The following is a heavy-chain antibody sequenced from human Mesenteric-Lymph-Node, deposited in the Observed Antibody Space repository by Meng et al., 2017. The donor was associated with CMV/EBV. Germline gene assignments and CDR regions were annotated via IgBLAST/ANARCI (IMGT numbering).Heavy chain of an antibody. CDR2: INHSGST. CDR3: ARDSSGYYWFDP. Sequence: CAVYGGSFSGYYWSWIRQPPGKGLEWIGEINHSGSTNYNPSLKSRVTISVDTSKNQFSLKLSSVTAADTAVYYCARDSSGYYWFDPWGQGTLVTVSS. J-gene: IGHJ5*02. CDR1: GGSFSGYY. D-gene: IGHD3-22*01. V-gene: IGHV4-34*01.